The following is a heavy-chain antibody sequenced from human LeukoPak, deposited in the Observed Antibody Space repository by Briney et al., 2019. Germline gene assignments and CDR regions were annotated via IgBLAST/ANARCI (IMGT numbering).Heavy chain of an antibody. CDR3: ASSGIVVVPAASNDAFDI. Sequence: PSETLSLTCAVYGGSFSGYYWSWIRQPPGKGLEWIGEINHSGSTNYNPSLKSRVTISVDTSKNQFSLKLSSVTAADTAVYYCASSGIVVVPAASNDAFDIWGQGTMVTVSS. V-gene: IGHV4-34*01. D-gene: IGHD2-2*01. J-gene: IGHJ3*02. CDR2: INHSGST. CDR1: GGSFSGYY.